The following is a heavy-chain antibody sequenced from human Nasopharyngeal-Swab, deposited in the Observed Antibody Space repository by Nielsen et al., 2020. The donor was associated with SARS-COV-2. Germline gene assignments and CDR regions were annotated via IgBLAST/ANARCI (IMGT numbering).Heavy chain of an antibody. Sequence: SETLSLTCTVSGGSISSYYWSWIRQPAGKGLEWIGRIYTSGSTNYNPSLRSRVTMSVDTSKNQFSLKLSSVTAADTAVYYCARHEVTYSSGSFALDVWGQGTTVTVSS. CDR3: ARHEVTYSSGSFALDV. D-gene: IGHD6-19*01. CDR1: GGSISSYY. V-gene: IGHV4-4*07. J-gene: IGHJ6*02. CDR2: IYTSGST.